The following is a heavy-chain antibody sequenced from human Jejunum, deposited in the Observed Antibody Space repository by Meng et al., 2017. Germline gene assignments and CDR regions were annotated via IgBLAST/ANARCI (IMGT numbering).Heavy chain of an antibody. CDR2: IYWDDDK. CDR1: TLGVG. J-gene: IGHJ5*02. Sequence: QILLTESAPTLVKPTHTLTTLGVGLGCIRQPPGNAPECLALIYWDDDKRYNPSLKNRLTITKDTSKNQVVLTMTNMDPVDTATYYCAHRLAYSSNYNVGWFDPWGQGTLVTVSS. D-gene: IGHD6-13*01. V-gene: IGHV2-5*02. CDR3: AHRLAYSSNYNVGWFDP.